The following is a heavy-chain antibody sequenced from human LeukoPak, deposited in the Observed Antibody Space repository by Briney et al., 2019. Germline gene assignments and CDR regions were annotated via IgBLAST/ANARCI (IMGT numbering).Heavy chain of an antibody. D-gene: IGHD5-18*01. CDR2: VSDSGDVT. J-gene: IGHJ4*02. Sequence: PGGSLRLPCAASGFTFGTFAMTWVRQAPGKGLEWVSTVSDSGDVTYSADSVEGRFTISRDNSGNTLFLRMVSLRAEDTAVYYCARYPSYSYSLDYWGPGTLVTVSS. CDR3: ARYPSYSYSLDY. CDR1: GFTFGTFA. V-gene: IGHV3-23*01.